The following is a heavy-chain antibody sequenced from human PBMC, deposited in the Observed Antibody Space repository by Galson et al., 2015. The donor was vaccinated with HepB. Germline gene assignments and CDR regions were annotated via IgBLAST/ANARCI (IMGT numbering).Heavy chain of an antibody. D-gene: IGHD3-10*01. Sequence: SVKVSCKASGYTFTSYAMNWVRQAPGQGLEWMGWINTNTGNPTYAQGFTGRFVFSLDTSVSTAYLQISSLKAEDTAVYYCARDPVPSYYGSGSPEYFQHWGQGTLVTVSS. CDR2: INTNTGNP. CDR3: ARDPVPSYYGSGSPEYFQH. CDR1: GYTFTSYA. J-gene: IGHJ1*01. V-gene: IGHV7-4-1*02.